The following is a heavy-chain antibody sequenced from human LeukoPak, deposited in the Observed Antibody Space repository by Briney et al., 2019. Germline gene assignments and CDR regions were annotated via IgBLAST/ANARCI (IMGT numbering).Heavy chain of an antibody. J-gene: IGHJ4*02. V-gene: IGHV4-4*02. D-gene: IGHD3-10*01. CDR1: GGSISSSNW. CDR3: ARYYAGGITLYFDY. CDR2: IYHSGST. Sequence: SETLSLTCAVSGGSISSSNWWSWVRQPPGKGLEWIGEIYHSGSTNYNPSLKSRVTISVDKSKNQFSLKLSSVTAADMAVYYCARYYAGGITLYFDYWGQGTLVTVSS.